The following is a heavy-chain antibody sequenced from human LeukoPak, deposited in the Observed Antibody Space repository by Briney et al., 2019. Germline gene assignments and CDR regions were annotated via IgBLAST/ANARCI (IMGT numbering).Heavy chain of an antibody. J-gene: IGHJ4*02. D-gene: IGHD2-21*02. CDR2: ISTNGGNT. Sequence: GGSLRLSCAASGFTFSTYAMHWVRQAPGKGLEYVSAISTNGGNTYYANSVKGRFTISRDNSKNTLFLQMGSLRAEDVAVYYCARGKGIYCGGDCSALDYWGQGALVTVS. V-gene: IGHV3-64*01. CDR1: GFTFSTYA. CDR3: ARGKGIYCGGDCSALDY.